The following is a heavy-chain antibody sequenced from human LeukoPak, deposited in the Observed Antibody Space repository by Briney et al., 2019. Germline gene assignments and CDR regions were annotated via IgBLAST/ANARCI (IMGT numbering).Heavy chain of an antibody. D-gene: IGHD2-15*01. CDR3: ARDPPRFCSGGSCDPNFDY. CDR2: INPNSGGT. Sequence: ASVKVSCKSSGYTFTGYYMHWVRQAPGQGLEWMGRINPNSGGTNYAQKFHGRVTMTSARSISKAYLELSRLSSDDTAVYYCARDPPRFCSGGSCDPNFDYWGQGTLVTVSS. V-gene: IGHV1-2*06. CDR1: GYTFTGYY. J-gene: IGHJ4*02.